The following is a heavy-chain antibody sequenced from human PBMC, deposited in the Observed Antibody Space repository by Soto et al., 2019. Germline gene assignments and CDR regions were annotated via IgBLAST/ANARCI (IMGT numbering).Heavy chain of an antibody. J-gene: IGHJ6*02. CDR1: GGTIVNRGDY. CDR3: GREGYYGMDV. CDR2: IYYSGST. V-gene: IGHV4-31*03. Sequence: LCVSCSVVGGTIVNRGDYWIINRQHPGKGLEWIGYIYYSGSTYYNPSLKSRVTISVDTSKNQFSLKLSSVNAADTAVYYCGREGYYGMDVWGQGLTLTLSS.